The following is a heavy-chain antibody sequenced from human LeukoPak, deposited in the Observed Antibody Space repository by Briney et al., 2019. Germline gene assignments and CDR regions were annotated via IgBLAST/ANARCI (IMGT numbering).Heavy chain of an antibody. J-gene: IGHJ4*02. V-gene: IGHV3-30*02. CDR3: AKSHPTFFLLIDY. CDR1: GFTFRSFA. D-gene: IGHD2/OR15-2a*01. CDR2: NRYDWSHK. Sequence: GGSLRLSLAASGFTFRSFAMDLVRQAPGKGLGGVAFNRYDWSHKFYAGSVKGRFTISRDNSKNTLYLQMNRLRAEDTAMYYCAKSHPTFFLLIDYWGQGPLVTVSS.